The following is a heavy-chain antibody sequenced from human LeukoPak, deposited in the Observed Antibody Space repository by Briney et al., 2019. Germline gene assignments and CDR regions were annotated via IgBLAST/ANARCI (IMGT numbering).Heavy chain of an antibody. CDR3: ARDRPGGEGFDY. CDR2: IYTSGST. J-gene: IGHJ4*02. V-gene: IGHV4-61*02. D-gene: IGHD3-16*01. Sequence: SQTLSLTCTVSGGSISSGGYYWSWIRQPAGKGLEWIGRIYTSGSTNYNPSLKSRVTMSVDTSKNQFSLKLSSVTAADTAVYYCARDRPGGEGFDYWGQGTLVTVSS. CDR1: GGSISSGGYY.